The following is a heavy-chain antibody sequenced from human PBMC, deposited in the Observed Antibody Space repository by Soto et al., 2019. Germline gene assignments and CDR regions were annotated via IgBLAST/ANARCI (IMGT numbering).Heavy chain of an antibody. D-gene: IGHD3-3*01. Sequence: SETLSLTCAVYGGSFSGYYWSWIRQPPGKGLEWIGEINHSGSTNYNPSLKSRVTISVDTSKNQFSLKLSSVTAADTAVYYCARAVITIFGVVIVPYYYYGMDVWGQGTTVTVSS. V-gene: IGHV4-34*01. CDR2: INHSGST. CDR1: GGSFSGYY. J-gene: IGHJ6*02. CDR3: ARAVITIFGVVIVPYYYYGMDV.